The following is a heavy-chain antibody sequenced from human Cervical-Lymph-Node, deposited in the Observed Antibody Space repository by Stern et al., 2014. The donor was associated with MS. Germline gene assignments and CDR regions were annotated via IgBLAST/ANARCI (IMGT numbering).Heavy chain of an antibody. Sequence: EMQLVESGGGLIQPGGSLRLSCAAPGFTVSNNYMSWVRQAPGKGLEWVSLIYTDDSTYYAGSVKGRFPISRDSSKNKLFLQMNSLRADDTAVYYCARAIFGVNTAAMAPDAFDTWGQGTMVTVSS. CDR1: GFTVSNNY. V-gene: IGHV3-53*01. CDR2: IYTDDST. D-gene: IGHD3-3*01. J-gene: IGHJ3*02. CDR3: ARAIFGVNTAAMAPDAFDT.